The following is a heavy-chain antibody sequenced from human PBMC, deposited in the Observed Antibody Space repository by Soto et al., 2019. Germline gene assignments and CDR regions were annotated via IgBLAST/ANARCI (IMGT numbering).Heavy chain of an antibody. CDR3: ARGRYGDY. J-gene: IGHJ4*02. D-gene: IGHD1-1*01. CDR1: GYAFTTYG. V-gene: IGHV1-18*01. Sequence: QVHLVQSGAEVKKPGASVKVSCKGSGYAFTTYGITWVQQAPGQGLEWMGWISAHNGNTNYAQKLQGRVTVTRDTSTSTAYMELRGPRSDETAVYYCARGRYGDYWGQGALVTVSS. CDR2: ISAHNGNT.